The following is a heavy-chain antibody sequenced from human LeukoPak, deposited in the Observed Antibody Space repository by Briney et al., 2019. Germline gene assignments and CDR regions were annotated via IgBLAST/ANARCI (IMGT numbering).Heavy chain of an antibody. J-gene: IGHJ4*02. Sequence: ASVKVSCKASGYTFTSYDINWVRQATGQGLEWMGWISAYNGNTNYAQKLQGRVTMTTDTSTSTAYMELRSLRSDDTAVYYCARDKGIAVAGTQPSAYWGQGTLVTVSS. V-gene: IGHV1-18*01. D-gene: IGHD6-19*01. CDR1: GYTFTSYD. CDR3: ARDKGIAVAGTQPSAY. CDR2: ISAYNGNT.